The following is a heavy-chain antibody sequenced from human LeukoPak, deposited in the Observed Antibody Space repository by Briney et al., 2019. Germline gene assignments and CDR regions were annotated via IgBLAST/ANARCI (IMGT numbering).Heavy chain of an antibody. CDR3: ARLYFYATSGYYFDY. V-gene: IGHV5-51*01. CDR1: GYIFSNHW. D-gene: IGHD3-22*01. CDR2: IFPGDADT. Sequence: GESLNISGKASGYIFSNHWIGWVRQMPGKGLEWMGIIFPGDADTRSRPSFEGQVTISVDKSISSGYLQWSSLTASDTAMYYCARLYFYATSGYYFDYWGQGTLVTVSS. J-gene: IGHJ4*02.